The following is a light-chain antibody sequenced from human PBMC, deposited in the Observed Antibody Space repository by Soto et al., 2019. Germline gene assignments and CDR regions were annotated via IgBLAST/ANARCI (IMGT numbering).Light chain of an antibody. CDR3: GSYTTSNTRQIV. CDR1: SSDVGGYNY. CDR2: DVS. J-gene: IGLJ1*01. Sequence: QSVLTRPASVSGSPGESITISCTGTSSDVGGYNYVSWYQHHPGKAPKLMIFDVSNRPSGVSNRFSGSKSGNTASLTISGLQPEDEADYYCGSYTTSNTRQIVFGTGTKVTVL. V-gene: IGLV2-14*03.